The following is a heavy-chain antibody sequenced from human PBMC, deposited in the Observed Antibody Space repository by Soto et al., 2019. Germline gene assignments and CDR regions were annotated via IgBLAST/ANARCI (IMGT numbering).Heavy chain of an antibody. J-gene: IGHJ5*02. CDR3: ATGVVVVVAARHGWSDP. CDR2: INPSGGST. CDR1: GYTFTSYY. D-gene: IGHD2-15*01. V-gene: IGHV1-46*03. Sequence: ASVKVSCKASGYTFTSYYMHWVRQASGQGLEWMGIINPSGGSTSYAQKFQGRVTMTRDTSTSTVYMELSSLRSEDPAVYYCATGVVVVVAARHGWSDPWGQGTLVNVSS.